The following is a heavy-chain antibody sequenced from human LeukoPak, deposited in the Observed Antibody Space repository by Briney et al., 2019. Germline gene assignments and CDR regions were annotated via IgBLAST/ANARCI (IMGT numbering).Heavy chain of an antibody. CDR2: IYHSGST. CDR3: ARNGGYDYVWGSYHVFDY. J-gene: IGHJ4*02. D-gene: IGHD3-16*02. CDR1: GGSISSGDYY. Sequence: PSETLSLTCTVSGGSISSGDYYWSWIRQPPGKGLEWIGEIYHSGSTNYNPSLKSRVTISVDKSKNQFSLKLSSVTAADTAVYYCARNGGYDYVWGSYHVFDYWGQGTLVTVSS. V-gene: IGHV4-39*07.